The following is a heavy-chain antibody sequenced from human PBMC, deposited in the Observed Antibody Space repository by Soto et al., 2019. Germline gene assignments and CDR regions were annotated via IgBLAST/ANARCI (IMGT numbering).Heavy chain of an antibody. Sequence: GGSLRLSCVASGFTFSSYWITWVRQAPGKGLEWVANIKEDGSEQYYVDSVKGRFTISRDNAKKSLYLQMSSMRAEDTAVYYCARVGTGTMYYYYYMDVWGKGTTVTVSS. CDR3: ARVGTGTMYYYYYMDV. CDR2: IKEDGSEQ. J-gene: IGHJ6*03. CDR1: GFTFSSYW. V-gene: IGHV3-7*02. D-gene: IGHD1-7*01.